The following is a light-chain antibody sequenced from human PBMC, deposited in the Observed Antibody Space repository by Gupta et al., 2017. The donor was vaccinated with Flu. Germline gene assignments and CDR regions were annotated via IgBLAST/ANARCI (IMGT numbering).Light chain of an antibody. CDR3: KVCDSSSESGV. CDR2: DDS. CDR1: RIGSKS. V-gene: IGLV3-21*03. J-gene: IGLJ2*01. Sequence: GNTATITCGGNRIGSKSVHWYQQKPGKAPELVVYDDSHRPSGIPERFSGSNSGNTATLTISGVEAGDEADYYCKVCDSSSESGVFGGGTKLTV.